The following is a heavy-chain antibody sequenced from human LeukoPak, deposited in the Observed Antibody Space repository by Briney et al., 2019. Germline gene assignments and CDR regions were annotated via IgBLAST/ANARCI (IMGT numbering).Heavy chain of an antibody. D-gene: IGHD5-18*01. CDR2: ISSSSSYI. CDR3: AGGYTAMANWFDP. CDR1: GFTFSNYW. V-gene: IGHV3-21*01. Sequence: PGGSLRLSCAASGFTFSNYWMTWVRQAPGKGLEWVSSISSSSSYIYYADSVKGRFTISRDNAKNSLYLQMNSLRAEDTAVYYCAGGYTAMANWFDPWGQGTLVTVSS. J-gene: IGHJ5*02.